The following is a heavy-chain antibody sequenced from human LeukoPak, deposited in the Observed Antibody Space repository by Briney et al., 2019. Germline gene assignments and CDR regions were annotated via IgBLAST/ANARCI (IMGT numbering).Heavy chain of an antibody. CDR1: GFTFSSYS. Sequence: GGSLRLSCAASGFTFSSYSMNWVRQAPGKGLEWVSSVSDRGTRTYDADSLKGRFTISRDNSKNTLYLQMNSLRAEDTAVYYCAKATGKLDPFDYWGQGTLVTVSS. V-gene: IGHV3-23*01. CDR2: VSDRGTRT. D-gene: IGHD1-1*01. J-gene: IGHJ4*02. CDR3: AKATGKLDPFDY.